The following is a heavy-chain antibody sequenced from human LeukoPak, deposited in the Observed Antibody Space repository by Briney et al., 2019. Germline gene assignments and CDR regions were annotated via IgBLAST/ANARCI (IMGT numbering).Heavy chain of an antibody. CDR1: GYTFTSYY. CDR3: ARDKGGSYYPSNWFDP. CDR2: INPSGGST. V-gene: IGHV1-46*01. D-gene: IGHD1-26*01. Sequence: ASVKVSCKASGYTFTSYYMHWVRQAPGQGLEWMGIINPSGGSTSYAQKFQGRVTMTRDMSTSTVYMELSSLRSEDTAVYYCARDKGGSYYPSNWFDPWGQGTLVTVSS. J-gene: IGHJ5*02.